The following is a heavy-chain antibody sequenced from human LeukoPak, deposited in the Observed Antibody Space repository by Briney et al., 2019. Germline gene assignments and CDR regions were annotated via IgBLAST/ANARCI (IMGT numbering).Heavy chain of an antibody. J-gene: IGHJ3*02. CDR2: SHYSGST. Sequence: SETLSLTCTVSGGSISTYYWTWIRQPPGKGLEWIGYSHYSGSTYYNPSLKSRVTISGDTSKNQFSLKLSSVTAADTAVYYCASHMATISANAFDIWGQGTMVTVSS. CDR3: ASHMATISANAFDI. D-gene: IGHD5-24*01. V-gene: IGHV4-59*12. CDR1: GGSISTYY.